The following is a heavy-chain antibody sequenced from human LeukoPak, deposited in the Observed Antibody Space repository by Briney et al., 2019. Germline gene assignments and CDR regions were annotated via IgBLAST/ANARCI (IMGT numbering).Heavy chain of an antibody. D-gene: IGHD3-10*01. CDR2: INPGGGAT. CDR1: GYTFTNYY. CDR3: ARVWRGLRAFDI. J-gene: IGHJ3*02. Sequence: ASVKVFCKTSGYTFTNYYMHWVRQAPGQGLEWMGIINPGGGATSYAQKFQGRVTMTRDTSTSTVYMELSSLRSEDTAVYYCARVWRGLRAFDIWGQGTMVTVSS. V-gene: IGHV1-46*01.